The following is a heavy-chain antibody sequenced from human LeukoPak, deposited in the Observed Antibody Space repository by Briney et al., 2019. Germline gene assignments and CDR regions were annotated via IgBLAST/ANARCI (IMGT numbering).Heavy chain of an antibody. CDR2: IIIGRHKT. Sequence: LHCVSSIIIGRHKTYSHSVKGRFTISRDNSKKKLYLQLDSLRAEDTAIYYCAKEIRPNDCWGQGTLVTVSS. V-gene: IGHV3-23*01. J-gene: IGHJ4*02. D-gene: IGHD4-17*01. CDR3: AKEIRPNDC.